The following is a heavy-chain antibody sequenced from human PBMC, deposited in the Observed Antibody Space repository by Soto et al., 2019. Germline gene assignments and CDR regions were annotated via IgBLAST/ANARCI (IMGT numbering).Heavy chain of an antibody. Sequence: ASVKVSCKASGYTFTGYYMHWVRQAPGQGLEWMGWINPNSGGTNYAQKFQGWVTMTRDTSISTAYMELSRLRSDDTAVYYCAREHPPLTGERGAFDIWGQGTMVTVSS. CDR3: AREHPPLTGERGAFDI. J-gene: IGHJ3*02. D-gene: IGHD7-27*01. CDR1: GYTFTGYY. V-gene: IGHV1-2*04. CDR2: INPNSGGT.